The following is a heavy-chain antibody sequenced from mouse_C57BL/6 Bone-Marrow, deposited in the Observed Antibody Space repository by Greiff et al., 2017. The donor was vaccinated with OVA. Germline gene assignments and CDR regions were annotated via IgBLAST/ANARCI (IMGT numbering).Heavy chain of an antibody. CDR2: ISDGGSYT. CDR3: ARDRGSSSYYAMDY. J-gene: IGHJ4*01. CDR1: GFTFSSYA. D-gene: IGHD1-1*01. Sequence: VMLVESGGGLVKPGGSLKLSCAASGFTFSSYAMSWVRQTPEKRLEWVATISDGGSYTYYPDNVKGRFTISRDNAKNNLYLQMSHLKSEDTAMYYCARDRGSSSYYAMDYWGQGTSVTVSS. V-gene: IGHV5-4*01.